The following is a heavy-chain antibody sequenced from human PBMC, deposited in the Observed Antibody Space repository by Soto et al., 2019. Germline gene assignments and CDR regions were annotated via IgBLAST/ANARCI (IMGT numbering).Heavy chain of an antibody. D-gene: IGHD5-18*01. V-gene: IGHV3-30-3*01. Sequence: GGSLRLSCAASGFTFSSNAMHWVRQAPGKGLEWVAVISYDGSNKYNADSVKGRFTISRDNSKNTLYLQMNSLRPEDTAMYYCARDQGKQLWFLASWGQGTVVTVSS. J-gene: IGHJ5*02. CDR2: ISYDGSNK. CDR1: GFTFSSNA. CDR3: ARDQGKQLWFLAS.